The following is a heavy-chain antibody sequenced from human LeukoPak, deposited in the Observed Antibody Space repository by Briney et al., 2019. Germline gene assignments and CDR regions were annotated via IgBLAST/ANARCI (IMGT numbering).Heavy chain of an antibody. D-gene: IGHD3-10*01. CDR2: VYYSGST. CDR1: GGSISSGGYY. Sequence: PSETLSLTCTVSGGSISSGGYYWSWIRQHPGKGLEWIGYVYYSGSTYYNPSLKSRVTISVDTSKNQFSLKLSSVTAADTAVYYCARGRNDYGSGSYSVAFDIWGQGTMVTASS. V-gene: IGHV4-31*03. CDR3: ARGRNDYGSGSYSVAFDI. J-gene: IGHJ3*02.